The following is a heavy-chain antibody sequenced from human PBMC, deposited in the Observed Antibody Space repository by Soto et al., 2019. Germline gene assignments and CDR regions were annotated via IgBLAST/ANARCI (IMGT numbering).Heavy chain of an antibody. J-gene: IGHJ3*02. V-gene: IGHV4-30-4*01. CDR3: ARAPAYYYDSSGYTSAFDI. D-gene: IGHD3-22*01. CDR2: IYYSGST. CDR1: GGSISSGDYY. Sequence: SETLSLTCTFSGGSISSGDYYWSWIRQPPGKGLEWIGYIYYSGSTYYNPSLKSRVTISVDTSKNQFSLKLSSVTAADTAVYYCARAPAYYYDSSGYTSAFDIWGQGTMVTVSS.